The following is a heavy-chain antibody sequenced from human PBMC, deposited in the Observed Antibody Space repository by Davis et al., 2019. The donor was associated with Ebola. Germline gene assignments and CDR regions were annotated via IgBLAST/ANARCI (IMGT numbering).Heavy chain of an antibody. CDR1: GFTFSSYA. Sequence: PGGSLRLSCAASGFTFSSYAMSWVRQAPGKGLEWLSYISINSDTIYYADSVRGRFTVSRDNAQNSLFLQMNSLRDEDTAVYYCARYGGSCTPDSCAYWGQGTLVTVAS. CDR3: ARYGGSCTPDSCAY. V-gene: IGHV3-48*02. J-gene: IGHJ4*02. CDR2: ISINSDTI. D-gene: IGHD2-15*01.